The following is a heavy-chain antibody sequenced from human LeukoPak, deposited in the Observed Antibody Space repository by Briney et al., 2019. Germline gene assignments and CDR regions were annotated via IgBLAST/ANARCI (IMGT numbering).Heavy chain of an antibody. J-gene: IGHJ5*02. V-gene: IGHV3-48*04. Sequence: RGSLRLSCAASGFTFSSYSMNWVRQAPGKGLEWVSYISSSGSTIYYADSVKGRFTISRDNAKNSLYLQMNSLRAEDTAVYYCARNYYYDSSGYSAVLDPWGQGTLVTVSS. CDR1: GFTFSSYS. D-gene: IGHD3-22*01. CDR3: ARNYYYDSSGYSAVLDP. CDR2: ISSSGSTI.